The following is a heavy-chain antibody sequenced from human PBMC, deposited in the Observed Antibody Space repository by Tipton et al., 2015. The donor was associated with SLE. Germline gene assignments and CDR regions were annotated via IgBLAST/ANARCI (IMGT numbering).Heavy chain of an antibody. Sequence: TLSLTCSVSGGSISSNYWIWIRQPPGKGLEWIGYISDGGGTNHNPSLKSRVTISVDTSKNQDSLKLTSVTAADTAVYYCARGKVTWRGAIIGVDVWGQGTTVTVSS. V-gene: IGHV4-59*08. CDR2: ISDGGGT. J-gene: IGHJ6*02. CDR1: GGSISSNY. CDR3: ARGKVTWRGAIIGVDV. D-gene: IGHD2-21*02.